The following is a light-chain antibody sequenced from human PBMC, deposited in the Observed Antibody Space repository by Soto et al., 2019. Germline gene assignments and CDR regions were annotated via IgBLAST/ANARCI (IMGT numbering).Light chain of an antibody. J-gene: IGKJ3*01. CDR3: QQYDSFPFT. CDR1: QDISTW. CDR2: IAS. Sequence: DFQMTQSPSSVSAAVGDRVTITCRPSQDISTWLAWYQQKPGKAPKLLIYIASSLQRGVPSRFSGSGSSTKITLTISSLQPEDSATDYCQQYDSFPFTDGPGTTVDSK. V-gene: IGKV1-12*01.